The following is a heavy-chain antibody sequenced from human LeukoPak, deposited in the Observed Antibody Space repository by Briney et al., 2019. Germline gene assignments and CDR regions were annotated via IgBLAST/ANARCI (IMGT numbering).Heavy chain of an antibody. Sequence: PGGSLRLSCAASGFTFSTFAMIWVRQPPGKGLEWVSAISGSGGSTYYADSVKGRFTISRDNSKNTLYLQMNSLRAEDTAVYYCAKDGKVYPTYYFDYWGQGTLVTVSS. CDR1: GFTFSTFA. CDR2: ISGSGGST. V-gene: IGHV3-23*01. J-gene: IGHJ4*02. D-gene: IGHD1-1*01. CDR3: AKDGKVYPTYYFDY.